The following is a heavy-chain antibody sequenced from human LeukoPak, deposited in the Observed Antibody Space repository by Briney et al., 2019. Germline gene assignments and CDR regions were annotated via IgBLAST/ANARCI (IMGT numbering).Heavy chain of an antibody. D-gene: IGHD3-16*01. V-gene: IGHV3-7*03. J-gene: IGHJ4*02. CDR2: IKEDESEK. CDR3: ARGNSFGGY. CDR1: GFTFSNAY. Sequence: GGSLRLSCAASGFTFSNAYMNWVRQAPGKGLEWVANIKEDESEKYYVGSVKGRFTISRDNAKNSLYLQMNSLRVEDTAVYYCARGNSFGGYWGQGTLVTVSS.